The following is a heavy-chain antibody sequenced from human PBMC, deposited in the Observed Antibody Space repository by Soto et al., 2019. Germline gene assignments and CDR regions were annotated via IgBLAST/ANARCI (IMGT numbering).Heavy chain of an antibody. Sequence: ASVKVSCKASGYTFTSYDMNWVRQATGQGLEWMGWMNPNRGNTGYAQKFQGRVTRTRNTPISTDYTELSSLRSEDTDAYYCATKGPYYDILTGYFSRVRDYRGQGTLVTVSS. D-gene: IGHD3-9*01. V-gene: IGHV1-8*01. CDR3: ATKGPYYDILTGYFSRVRDY. J-gene: IGHJ4*02. CDR1: GYTFTSYD. CDR2: MNPNRGNT.